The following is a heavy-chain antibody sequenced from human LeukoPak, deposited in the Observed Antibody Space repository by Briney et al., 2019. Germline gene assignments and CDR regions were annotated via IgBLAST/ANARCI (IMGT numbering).Heavy chain of an antibody. CDR3: ARGKYCTSTSCYNPVDYFEY. CDR1: GFTFSSYA. J-gene: IGHJ4*02. Sequence: GGSLRLSCAASGFTFSSYAMHWVRQAPGKGLEWVSAISGSGASTYYADSVKGRFTISRDNSKSTLYLQMNSLRAEDTAVYYCARGKYCTSTSCYNPVDYFEYWGQGTLVTVSS. CDR2: ISGSGAST. V-gene: IGHV3-23*01. D-gene: IGHD2-2*02.